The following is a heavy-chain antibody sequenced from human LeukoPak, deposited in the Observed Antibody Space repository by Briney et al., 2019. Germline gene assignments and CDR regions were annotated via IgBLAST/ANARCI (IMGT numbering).Heavy chain of an antibody. CDR1: GYTFTGYY. Sequence: VASVKVSCKASGYTFTGYYMHWVRQAPGQGLEWMGWINPNSGGTNYAQKFQGRVTMTRDTSISTAYMELSRLRSDDTAVYYCARAWTKEYYYDSSGYHTFDYWGQGTLVTVSS. CDR2: INPNSGGT. CDR3: ARAWTKEYYYDSSGYHTFDY. D-gene: IGHD3-22*01. V-gene: IGHV1-2*02. J-gene: IGHJ4*02.